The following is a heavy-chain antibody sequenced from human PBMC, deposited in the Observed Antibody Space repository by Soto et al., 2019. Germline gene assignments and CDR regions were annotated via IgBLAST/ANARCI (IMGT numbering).Heavy chain of an antibody. CDR1: GASIAYGGYS. Sequence: QLQLHESGPGLVKPSQTLSLNCTGTGASIAYGGYSWSWIRQTSGKGLEWIGYITHLETTFSNPSFESRLTLSIDRAKNQFSPNPTSMSAADRGVYFCARGGGSDSFDNWGQGILVTVSS. CDR2: ITHLETT. D-gene: IGHD1-26*01. CDR3: ARGGGSDSFDN. V-gene: IGHV4-30-2*01. J-gene: IGHJ4*02.